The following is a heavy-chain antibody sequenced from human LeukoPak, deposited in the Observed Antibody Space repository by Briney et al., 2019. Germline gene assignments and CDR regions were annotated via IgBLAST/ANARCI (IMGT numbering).Heavy chain of an antibody. J-gene: IGHJ3*02. CDR2: IYSGGST. V-gene: IGHV3-53*01. D-gene: IGHD3-10*01. CDR1: GFTFSSYA. Sequence: GGSLRLSCAASGFTFSSYAMHWVRQAPGKGLEWVSVIYSGGSTYYADSVKGRFTISRDNSKNTLYLQMNSLRAEDTAVYYCASSGPQGKDIWGQGTMVTVSS. CDR3: ASSGPQGKDI.